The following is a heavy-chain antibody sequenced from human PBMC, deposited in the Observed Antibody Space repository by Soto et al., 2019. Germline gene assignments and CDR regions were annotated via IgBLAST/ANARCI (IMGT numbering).Heavy chain of an antibody. J-gene: IGHJ6*02. V-gene: IGHV1-69*01. CDR1: GGSFSNHG. D-gene: IGHD3-10*01. Sequence: QVHLVQSGAEVKKPGSSVKVSCKACGGSFSNHGVSWVRQAPGQGLEWMGGINPVFATTNYAKKLQGRVTITADESRTTAYMELSSLRSDDSAVYYCALWGSAIRDYNYYVMDVWGQGTTVTVSS. CDR3: ALWGSAIRDYNYYVMDV. CDR2: INPVFATT.